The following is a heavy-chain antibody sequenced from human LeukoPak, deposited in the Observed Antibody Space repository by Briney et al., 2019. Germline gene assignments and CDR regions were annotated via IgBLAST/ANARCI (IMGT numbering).Heavy chain of an antibody. CDR1: GYTFTGYY. V-gene: IGHV1-2*02. CDR3: ARDGDLNYYDSSGPTDY. D-gene: IGHD3-22*01. Sequence: ASVKVSCKASGYTFTGYYVHWVRQAPGQGLEWMGWINPNSGGTNYAQKFQGRVTMTRDTSISTAYMELSRLRSDDTAVYYCARDGDLNYYDSSGPTDYWGQGTLVTVSS. CDR2: INPNSGGT. J-gene: IGHJ4*02.